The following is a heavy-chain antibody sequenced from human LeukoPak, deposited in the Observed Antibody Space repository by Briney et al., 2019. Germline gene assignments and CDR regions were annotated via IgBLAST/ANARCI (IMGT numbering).Heavy chain of an antibody. CDR3: AKVALFSGYYPPFDY. CDR1: GFTFSSYG. D-gene: IGHD3-22*01. J-gene: IGHJ4*02. V-gene: IGHV3-30*18. Sequence: GGSLRLSCAASGFTFSSYGMHWVRQAPGKGLEWVAVISYDGSNEYYADSVKGRFTISRDNSKNTLFLQMNSLRPEDTAVYHCAKVALFSGYYPPFDYWGQGTLVTVSS. CDR2: ISYDGSNE.